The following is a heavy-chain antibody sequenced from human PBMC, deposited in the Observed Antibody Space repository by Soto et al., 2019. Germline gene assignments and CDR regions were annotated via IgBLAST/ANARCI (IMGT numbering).Heavy chain of an antibody. CDR1: GYTFTSYG. J-gene: IGHJ6*03. CDR2: ISAYNGNT. V-gene: IGHV1-18*01. CDR3: ARDRDDFWSGYSFPPYYYYCMDV. D-gene: IGHD3-3*01. Sequence: ASVKVSCKASGYTFTSYGISWVRQAPGQGLEWMGWISAYNGNTNYAQKLQGRVTMTTDTSTSTAYMELRSLRSDDTAVYYCARDRDDFWSGYSFPPYYYYCMDVWGKGTTVTDSS.